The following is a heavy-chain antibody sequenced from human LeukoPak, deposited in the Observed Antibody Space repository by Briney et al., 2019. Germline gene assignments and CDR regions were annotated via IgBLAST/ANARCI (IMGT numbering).Heavy chain of an antibody. CDR2: VSAGNDNT. V-gene: IGHV1-3*01. CDR1: GYTFLSHA. CDR3: ARDSSGWYEFDY. D-gene: IGHD6-19*01. Sequence: GASVKVSCKTSGYTFLSHAINWVRQAPGQRLEWIGWVSAGNDNTQYSQKFQGRVTIARDTSASTVYMELNSLRFEDTAVYYCARDSSGWYEFDYWGQGTLVTVSS. J-gene: IGHJ4*02.